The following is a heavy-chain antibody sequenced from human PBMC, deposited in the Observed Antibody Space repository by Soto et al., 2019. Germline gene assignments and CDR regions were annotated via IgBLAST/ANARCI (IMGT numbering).Heavy chain of an antibody. V-gene: IGHV1-69*13. D-gene: IGHD3-10*01. J-gene: IGHJ6*02. Sequence: ASVKVSCKASGDTDTNYVISWGRQAQGQGLEWIGGSIPNFGTTYSAQKLQDRLTITEDESTATVYMQPSSLGLYYTAGYYGEADRNVGKLLVVWGQGTMVTVSS. CDR3: EADRNVGKLLVV. CDR2: SIPNFGTT. CDR1: GDTDTNYV.